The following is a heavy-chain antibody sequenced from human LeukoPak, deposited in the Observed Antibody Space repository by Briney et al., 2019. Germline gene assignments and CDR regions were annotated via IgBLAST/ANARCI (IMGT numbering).Heavy chain of an antibody. V-gene: IGHV1-2*04. CDR3: ARDPAAVHYYGSGSYYRRFDY. J-gene: IGHJ4*02. Sequence: ASVKVSCKASGYTFTGYYMHWVRQAPGQGLEWMGWINPNSGGTNYAQKFQGWVTMTRDTSISTAYMELSRLRSDDTAVYYCARDPAAVHYYGSGSYYRRFDYWGQGTLVTVSS. CDR1: GYTFTGYY. D-gene: IGHD3-10*01. CDR2: INPNSGGT.